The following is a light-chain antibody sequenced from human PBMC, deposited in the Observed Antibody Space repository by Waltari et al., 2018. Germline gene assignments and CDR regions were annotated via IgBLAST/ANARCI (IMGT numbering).Light chain of an antibody. Sequence: SYELTQPPSVSVSPGPTARHTRHGDALPDQNAYWYQQKPGQAPVLVIYRDTERPSGIPERFSGSSSGTTVTLTITGVQAEDEADYYCRSADSTGFSRVFGTGTKVTVL. V-gene: IGLV3-25*03. CDR3: RSADSTGFSRV. CDR1: ALPDQN. CDR2: RDT. J-gene: IGLJ1*01.